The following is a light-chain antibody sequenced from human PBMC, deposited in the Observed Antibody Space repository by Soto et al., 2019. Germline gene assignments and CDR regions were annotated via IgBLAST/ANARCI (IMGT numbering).Light chain of an antibody. Sequence: QSALTQPASVSGSPAQSIPISCTGTSSDVGGYNYVSWYQQNPGKAPKLMIYDVNNRPSGVSYRFSGSKSGNTASLTISGLQAEDEADYYCSSYTSSSTRVFGTGTKVTVL. V-gene: IGLV2-14*01. J-gene: IGLJ1*01. CDR1: SSDVGGYNY. CDR3: SSYTSSSTRV. CDR2: DVN.